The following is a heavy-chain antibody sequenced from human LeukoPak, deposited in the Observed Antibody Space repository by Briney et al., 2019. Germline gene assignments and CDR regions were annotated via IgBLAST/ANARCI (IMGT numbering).Heavy chain of an antibody. J-gene: IGHJ2*01. CDR1: RGSFSGYY. D-gene: IGHD6-13*01. Sequence: SETLSLTCAVYRGSFSGYYWSWIRQPPGKGLEWIGEINHSGSTNYNPSLKSRVIISVDTSKNQFSLKLSSVTAADTAVYYCAREGSSWYWGTATRGWYFDLWGRGTLVTVSS. V-gene: IGHV4-34*01. CDR3: AREGSSWYWGTATRGWYFDL. CDR2: INHSGST.